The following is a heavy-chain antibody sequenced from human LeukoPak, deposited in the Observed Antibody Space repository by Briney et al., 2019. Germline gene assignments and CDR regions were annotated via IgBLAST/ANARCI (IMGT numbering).Heavy chain of an antibody. V-gene: IGHV3-21*01. Sequence: GGSLRLSCAASGFTFSSYWMSWVRQAPGKGLEWVSSISGSSTYIYYADSVKGRFTISRDNAKNSLYLQMNSLRAEDTALYYCARSAVAGKNWFDPWGQGTLVTVSS. CDR1: GFTFSSYW. J-gene: IGHJ5*02. CDR3: ARSAVAGKNWFDP. CDR2: ISGSSTYI. D-gene: IGHD6-19*01.